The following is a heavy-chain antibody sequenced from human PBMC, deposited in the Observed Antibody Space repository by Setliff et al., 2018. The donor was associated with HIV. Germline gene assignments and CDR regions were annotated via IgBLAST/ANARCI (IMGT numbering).Heavy chain of an antibody. D-gene: IGHD2-2*01. J-gene: IGHJ5*02. Sequence: SETLSLTCTVSGGSSSSHYWSWIRQPPGKGLEWIGYIYYSGSTNYNPSLKSRVTISVDTSKNQFSLKLSSVTAADTAVYYCARLYYLVGNWFDPWGQGTLVTVSS. CDR1: GGSSSSHY. V-gene: IGHV4-59*08. CDR2: IYYSGST. CDR3: ARLYYLVGNWFDP.